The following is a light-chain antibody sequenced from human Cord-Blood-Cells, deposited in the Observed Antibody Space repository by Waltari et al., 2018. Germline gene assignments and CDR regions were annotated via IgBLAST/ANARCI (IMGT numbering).Light chain of an antibody. V-gene: IGLV1-40*01. CDR3: QSYDSSLSGSV. J-gene: IGLJ3*02. Sequence: QSVLTQPPPVSGAPGQRVPISCTGSSSNIGAGYDVPWYQQLPGTAPKLLIYGNSNRPSGVPDRFSGSKSGTSASLAITGLQAEDEADYYCQSYDSSLSGSVFGGGTKLTVL. CDR2: GNS. CDR1: SSNIGAGYD.